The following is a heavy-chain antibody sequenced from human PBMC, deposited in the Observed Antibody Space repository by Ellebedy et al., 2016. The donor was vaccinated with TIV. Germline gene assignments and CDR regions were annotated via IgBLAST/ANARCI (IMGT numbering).Heavy chain of an antibody. CDR3: VRGRHKAGARTPDF. J-gene: IGHJ4*02. V-gene: IGHV3-48*04. CDR2: TTSDSTTI. D-gene: IGHD6-13*01. Sequence: PGGSLRLSCAASGFTFSTYSMNWVRQAPGKGLDWVSFTTSDSTTIYYADSVKARFAIARDNARNTLILQMNSLRAEDTAVYYCVRGRHKAGARTPDFWGQGTLVTVSS. CDR1: GFTFSTYS.